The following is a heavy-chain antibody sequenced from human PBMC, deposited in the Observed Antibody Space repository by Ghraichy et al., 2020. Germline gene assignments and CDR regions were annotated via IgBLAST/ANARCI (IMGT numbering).Heavy chain of an antibody. CDR2: FGDSGVNK. CDR3: AKRMLAGTPAGAFDI. CDR1: GFTFSSYA. V-gene: IGHV3-23*01. J-gene: IGHJ3*02. Sequence: GGSLRLSCAASGFTFSSYAMHWVRQAPGKGLEWVSVFGDSGVNKFYADSVKGRFTISRDNSMNTLYLQMNSLRAEDTAVYYCAKRMLAGTPAGAFDIWGQGTMVTVSS. D-gene: IGHD1-1*01.